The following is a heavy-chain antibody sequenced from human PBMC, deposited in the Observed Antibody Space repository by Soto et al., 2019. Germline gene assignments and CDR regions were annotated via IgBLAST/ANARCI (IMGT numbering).Heavy chain of an antibody. Sequence: EVRLLDSGGGLVQPGGSLRLSCAASGFTFSNYAMTWVRQAPGKGLEWVSAISGSGRHVYYADSVQGRFTFSRDNSQNTLYLQMNSLRAEDTAIYYCAKNFADSNPFYDSWGQGLLVTVSS. CDR2: ISGSGRHV. J-gene: IGHJ4*02. CDR3: AKNFADSNPFYDS. CDR1: GFTFSNYA. V-gene: IGHV3-23*01. D-gene: IGHD2-15*01.